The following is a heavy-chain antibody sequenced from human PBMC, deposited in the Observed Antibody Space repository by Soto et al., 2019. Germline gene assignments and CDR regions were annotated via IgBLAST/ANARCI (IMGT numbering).Heavy chain of an antibody. V-gene: IGHV4-34*01. CDR3: ARPYCSGTSCYDWYFDL. CDR1: GGSISDYY. CDR2: INHSGST. J-gene: IGHJ2*01. D-gene: IGHD2-2*01. Sequence: QVQLQQWGAGLLKPSETLSLTCAVYGGSISDYYWTWIRQPPGKGLEWIGEINHSGSTNYNPSLKSRVTISVDTSTHQFSLKLSSVTAADTAVYYCARPYCSGTSCYDWYFDLWGRGTLVTVSS.